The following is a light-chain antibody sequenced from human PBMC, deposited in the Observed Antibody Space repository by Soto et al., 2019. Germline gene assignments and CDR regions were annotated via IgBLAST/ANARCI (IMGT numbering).Light chain of an antibody. V-gene: IGKV3-20*01. CDR3: QQYGRSPGLFT. J-gene: IGKJ3*01. CDR1: QSVSNTY. Sequence: EIVLTQSPGTLSLSPGERATPSCRASQSVSNTYLAWYQQKPGQAPRLLIYDASSRATGIPDRFSGSGSGTDFTLTISRLEPEDFAVYYCQQYGRSPGLFTFGPGTKVDIK. CDR2: DAS.